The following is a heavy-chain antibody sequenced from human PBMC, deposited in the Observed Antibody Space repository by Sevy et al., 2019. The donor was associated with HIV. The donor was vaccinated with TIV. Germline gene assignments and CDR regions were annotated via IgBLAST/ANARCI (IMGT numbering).Heavy chain of an antibody. J-gene: IGHJ1*01. V-gene: IGHV3-49*03. CDR3: TRDIPPEYFQH. CDR1: GFTIGEYA. CDR2: IRSKAYGGTT. Sequence: GGSLRLSCTASGFTIGEYAMSWFRQAPGKGLEWVGFIRSKAYGGTTEYAASVKGRFTISRDDSKSIAYLQMNSLKTEDTAVYYCTRDIPPEYFQHWGQGTLVTVSS.